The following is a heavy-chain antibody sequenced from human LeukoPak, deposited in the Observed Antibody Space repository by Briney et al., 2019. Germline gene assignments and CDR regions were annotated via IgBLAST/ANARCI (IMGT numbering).Heavy chain of an antibody. V-gene: IGHV4-39*01. J-gene: IGHJ5*02. Sequence: PSETLSLTCTVSGGSISSSSYYWGWIRKPPGKGLDWIGSIYYSGSTYYNPSLKSRVTISVDTSKNQFSLKLSSVTAADTAVYYCARQPFGQQLDTGFDPWGQGTLVTVSP. CDR3: ARQPFGQQLDTGFDP. CDR1: GGSISSSSYY. CDR2: IYYSGST. D-gene: IGHD6-13*01.